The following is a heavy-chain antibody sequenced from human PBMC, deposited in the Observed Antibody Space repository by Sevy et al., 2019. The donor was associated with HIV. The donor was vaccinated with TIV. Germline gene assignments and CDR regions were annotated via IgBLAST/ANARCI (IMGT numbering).Heavy chain of an antibody. CDR1: GFTFSSYA. Sequence: GGSLRLSCAASGFTFSSYAMSWVRQAPGKGLEWVSAISGSGGTTYYADSVKGRFTISRDNSKNTLYLQMNSLRAEDTAVYYCVKDPDNYFDSSNFDYWGQGTLVTVSS. J-gene: IGHJ4*02. V-gene: IGHV3-23*01. CDR3: VKDPDNYFDSSNFDY. D-gene: IGHD3-22*01. CDR2: ISGSGGTT.